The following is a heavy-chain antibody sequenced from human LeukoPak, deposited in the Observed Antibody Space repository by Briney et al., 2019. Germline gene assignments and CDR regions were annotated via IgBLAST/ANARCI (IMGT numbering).Heavy chain of an antibody. CDR2: INVNRGGT. CDR1: GYTFTDYY. Sequence: ASLRVSCKASGYTFTDYYMHWVRQAPGQGLGWMGWINVNRGGTNYAQRFQGRVTMTRDTSITTAYMELSRLESDDTAVYYCARRYCSSTSCYYFDYWGQGTLVTVSS. V-gene: IGHV1-2*02. J-gene: IGHJ4*02. CDR3: ARRYCSSTSCYYFDY. D-gene: IGHD2-2*01.